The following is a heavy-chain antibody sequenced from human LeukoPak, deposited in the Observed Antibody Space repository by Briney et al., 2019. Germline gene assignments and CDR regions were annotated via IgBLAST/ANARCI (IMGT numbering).Heavy chain of an antibody. D-gene: IGHD4-17*01. J-gene: IGHJ5*02. CDR3: AKALNYGLNWFDP. CDR1: GFTFSSYA. Sequence: GGSLRLSCAASGFTFSSYAMHWVRQAPGKGLEWVAVISYDGSNKYYADSVKGRFTISRDNSKNTLYLQMNSLRAEDTAVYYCAKALNYGLNWFDPWGQGTLVTVSS. V-gene: IGHV3-30*04. CDR2: ISYDGSNK.